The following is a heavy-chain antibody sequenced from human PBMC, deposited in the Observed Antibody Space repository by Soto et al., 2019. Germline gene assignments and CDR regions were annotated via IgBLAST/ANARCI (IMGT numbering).Heavy chain of an antibody. CDR3: ARNYEDIVVVVAAGAFDI. Sequence: SETLSLTCTVXGGSISSGGYYWSWIRQHPGKGLEWIGYIYYSGSTYYNPSLKSRVTISVDTSKNQFSLKLSSVTAADTAVYYCARNYEDIVVVVAAGAFDIWGQGTMVTVSS. J-gene: IGHJ3*02. V-gene: IGHV4-31*03. CDR2: IYYSGST. CDR1: GGSISSGGYY. D-gene: IGHD2-15*01.